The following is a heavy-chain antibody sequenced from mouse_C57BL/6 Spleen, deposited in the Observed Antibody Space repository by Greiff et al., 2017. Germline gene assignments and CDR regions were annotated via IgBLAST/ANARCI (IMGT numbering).Heavy chain of an antibody. CDR3: ARRAYYYAMDY. CDR2: IDPGDGDT. CDR1: GYAFSSSW. J-gene: IGHJ4*01. V-gene: IGHV1-82*01. Sequence: QVQLQQSGPELVKPGASVKISCKASGYAFSSSWMNWVKQRPGKGLEWIGRIDPGDGDTNYNGRFKGKATLTADKSSSTAYMQLSSLTSEDSAVYFCARRAYYYAMDYWGQGTSVTVSS. D-gene: IGHD3-3*01.